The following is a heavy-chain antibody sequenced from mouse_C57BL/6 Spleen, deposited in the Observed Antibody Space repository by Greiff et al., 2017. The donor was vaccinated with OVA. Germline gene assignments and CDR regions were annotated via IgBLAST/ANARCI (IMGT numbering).Heavy chain of an antibody. V-gene: IGHV5-16*01. CDR1: GFTFSDYY. Sequence: EVKLVESEGGLVQPGSSMKLSCTASGFTFSDYYMAWVRQVPEKGLEWVANINYDGSSTYYLDSLKSRFIISRDNAKNFLYLQMSSLKSEDTATYYCARSIYYYGSSYSWYFDVWGTGTTVTVSS. J-gene: IGHJ1*03. D-gene: IGHD1-1*01. CDR3: ARSIYYYGSSYSWYFDV. CDR2: INYDGSST.